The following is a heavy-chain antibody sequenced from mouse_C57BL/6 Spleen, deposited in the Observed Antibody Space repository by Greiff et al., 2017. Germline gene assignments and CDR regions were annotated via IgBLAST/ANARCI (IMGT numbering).Heavy chain of an antibody. CDR2: IYPVSGET. Sequence: VQLLESGAELARPGASVTLSCTASGYTFTDHIMNWVHKTPGQGLEWIGRIYPVSGETNYNQTFMGKATFSVDRSSSTVYMVLNSLKSEDPAVYYCGRGDSFYAMDYWGQGTSVTVSS. V-gene: IGHV1-11*01. J-gene: IGHJ4*01. CDR1: GYTFTDHI. D-gene: IGHD3-3*01. CDR3: GRGDSFYAMDY.